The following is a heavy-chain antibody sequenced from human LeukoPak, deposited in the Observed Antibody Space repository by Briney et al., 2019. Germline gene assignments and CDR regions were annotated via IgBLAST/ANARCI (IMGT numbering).Heavy chain of an antibody. CDR2: IIPIFGTA. CDR1: GGTFSSYA. V-gene: IGHV1-69*13. CDR3: ARDGVATGAIDY. J-gene: IGHJ4*02. Sequence: SVKVSCKASGGTFSSYAISWVRQAPGQGLEWMGGIIPIFGTANYAQKFQGRVTITADESTSTAYMELSSLRSEDAAVYYCARDGVATGAIDYWGQGTLVTVSS. D-gene: IGHD5-12*01.